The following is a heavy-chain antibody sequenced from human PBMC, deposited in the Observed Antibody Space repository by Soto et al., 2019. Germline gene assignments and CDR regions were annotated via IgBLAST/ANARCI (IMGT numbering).Heavy chain of an antibody. J-gene: IGHJ4*01. Sequence: GGSLRLSCAASGFTFATYAMSWVRQAPGKGLEWVSAISATGISTHYADSVKGRVTISRDNSANTLSLEMSSLTAEDTAVYYCARDKDASSWTGFDFWGHGTLVTVSS. CDR3: ARDKDASSWTGFDF. D-gene: IGHD1-1*01. CDR2: ISATGIST. V-gene: IGHV3-23*01. CDR1: GFTFATYA.